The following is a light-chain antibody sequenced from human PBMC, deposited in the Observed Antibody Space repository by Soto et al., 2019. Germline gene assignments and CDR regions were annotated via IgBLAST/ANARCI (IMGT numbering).Light chain of an antibody. CDR2: GAS. CDR1: QSVSSSY. J-gene: IGKJ5*01. V-gene: IGKV3-15*01. Sequence: IVLTQPPGTRSLSPGERSTLSCMAIQSVSSSYLAWYQQKPGQAPRLLIYGASTRATGVPARFSGRGSGTEFTLTISSLQSEDFAVYYCQQYTNWPPNTFGQGTRLEIK. CDR3: QQYTNWPPNT.